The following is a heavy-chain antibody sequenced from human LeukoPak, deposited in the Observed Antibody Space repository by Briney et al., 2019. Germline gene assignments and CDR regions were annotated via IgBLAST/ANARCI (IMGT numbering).Heavy chain of an antibody. CDR3: AKDPIFSGSYGVFDY. V-gene: IGHV3-23*01. CDR2: ISGSGSST. J-gene: IGHJ4*02. D-gene: IGHD1-26*01. CDR1: GFSFSDYR. Sequence: GGSLRLSCVASGFSFSDYRMMWVRQAPGKGLEWVSGISGSGSSTYYADSAEGRFTISRDNSKNTLYLQMNSLRAGDTAVYYCAKDPIFSGSYGVFDYWGLGTLVTVSS.